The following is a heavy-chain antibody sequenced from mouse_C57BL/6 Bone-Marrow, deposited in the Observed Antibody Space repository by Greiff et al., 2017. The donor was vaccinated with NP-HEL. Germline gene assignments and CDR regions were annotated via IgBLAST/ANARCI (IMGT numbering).Heavy chain of an antibody. V-gene: IGHV15-2*01. CDR3: ARPVYGSSLFAY. Sequence: VQLKQSGSELRSPGSSVKLSCKDFDSEVFPIAYMSWVRQKPGHGFEWIGGILPSIGRTIYGEKFEDNATLDADTLSNNAYLELNSLTSEDSAIYYCARPVYGSSLFAYWGQGTLVIVSA. D-gene: IGHD1-1*01. J-gene: IGHJ3*01. CDR1: DSEVFPIAY. CDR2: ILPSIGRT.